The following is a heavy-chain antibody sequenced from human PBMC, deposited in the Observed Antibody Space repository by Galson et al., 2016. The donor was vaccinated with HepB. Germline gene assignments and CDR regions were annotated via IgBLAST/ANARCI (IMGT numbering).Heavy chain of an antibody. D-gene: IGHD5-18*01. Sequence: LRLSCAASGFTFSSYNMNWVRQPPGKGLEWIGEINHSGSADYNPSLMSRVTISVDTSKNQFSLKLTSVTAADTAVYYCASTRIQIWLRPFDDWGQGTLVTVSS. CDR1: GFTFSSYN. V-gene: IGHV4-34*01. CDR3: ASTRIQIWLRPFDD. CDR2: INHSGSA. J-gene: IGHJ4*02.